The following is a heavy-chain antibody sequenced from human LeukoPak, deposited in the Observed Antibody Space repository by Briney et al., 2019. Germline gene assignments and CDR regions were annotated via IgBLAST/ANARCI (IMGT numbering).Heavy chain of an antibody. J-gene: IGHJ4*02. V-gene: IGHV3-9*01. D-gene: IGHD6-13*01. CDR1: GSTLDESA. CDR3: AKGMLEHRLVLSY. Sequence: PGGSLRVSCSGSGSTLDESAMHWVRQAPGKGLEWVSGITWDNAIIGYADSVKGRFTISRDNAKKSLFLEMNSLRPEDTAFYYCAKGMLEHRLVLSYWGQGTLVTVSS. CDR2: ITWDNAII.